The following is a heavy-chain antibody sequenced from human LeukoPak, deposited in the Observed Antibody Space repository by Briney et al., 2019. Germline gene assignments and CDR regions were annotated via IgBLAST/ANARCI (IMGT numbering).Heavy chain of an antibody. V-gene: IGHV3-74*01. Sequence: GGSLRLSCAASGFTFSSCWMHWVRQTPGKGLVWVSRINSVGSIINYADSVKGRFTMSRDNAKNTLYLQMNSLRDEDTAVYFCAKPGYSMVRVIINHYYYGLDVWGQGTTVTVSS. CDR1: GFTFSSCW. CDR3: AKPGYSMVRVIINHYYYGLDV. J-gene: IGHJ6*02. D-gene: IGHD3-10*01. CDR2: INSVGSII.